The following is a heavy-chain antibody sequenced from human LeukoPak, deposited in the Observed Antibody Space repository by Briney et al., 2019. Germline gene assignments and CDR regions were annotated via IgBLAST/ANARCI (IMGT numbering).Heavy chain of an antibody. CDR2: ISNFGDII. CDR1: GFTFSNYE. V-gene: IGHV3-48*03. CDR3: ARDRAGYGDGYMDV. J-gene: IGHJ6*03. D-gene: IGHD4-17*01. Sequence: GGSLRLSCAASGFTFSNYEMNWVRQAPGKGLEWISHISNFGDIIHYADSVEGRFTISRDNAKNSLYLQMDSLRAEDTAVYYCARDRAGYGDGYMDVWGKGTTVTVSS.